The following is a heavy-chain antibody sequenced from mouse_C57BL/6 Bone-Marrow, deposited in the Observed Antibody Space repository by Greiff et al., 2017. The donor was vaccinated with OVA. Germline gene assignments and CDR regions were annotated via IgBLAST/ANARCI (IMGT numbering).Heavy chain of an antibody. Sequence: QVQLKQSGAELVRPGTSVKVSCKASGYAFTNYLIEWVKQRPGQGLEWIGVINPGSGGTNYNEKFKGKATLTADKSSSTAYMQLSSLTSEDSAVYFCARRNYSNYLFAYWGQGTLVTVSA. V-gene: IGHV1-54*01. J-gene: IGHJ3*01. CDR2: INPGSGGT. CDR1: GYAFTNYL. D-gene: IGHD2-5*01. CDR3: ARRNYSNYLFAY.